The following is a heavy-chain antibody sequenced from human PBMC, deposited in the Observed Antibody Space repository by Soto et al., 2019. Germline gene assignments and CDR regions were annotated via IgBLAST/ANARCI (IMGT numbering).Heavy chain of an antibody. V-gene: IGHV1-3*01. J-gene: IGHJ5*02. CDR1: GYTFTSYG. Sequence: ASVKVSCKASGYTFTSYGIHWVRQAPGQRLEWMGWINAANGDTKYSPKFQGRVTITRDTSASTAYMELSSLRSEDTAVYYCVRRYVSATGIHWFDPWGQGTLVTVSS. CDR3: VRRYVSATGIHWFDP. CDR2: INAANGDT. D-gene: IGHD6-13*01.